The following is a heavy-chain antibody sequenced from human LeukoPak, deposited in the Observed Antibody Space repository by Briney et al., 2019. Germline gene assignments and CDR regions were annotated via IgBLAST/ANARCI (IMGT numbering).Heavy chain of an antibody. Sequence: GASVKVSCKASGYTFTNYGISWVRQAPGQGLEWMGWISAYNGNTNYAQKLQGRVTMTTDTSTSTAYMELRSLRSDDTAVYYCARDYYYGSGSYYNDYYYYMDVWGKGTTVTVSS. CDR1: GYTFTNYG. D-gene: IGHD3-10*01. CDR2: ISAYNGNT. CDR3: ARDYYYGSGSYYNDYYYYMDV. J-gene: IGHJ6*03. V-gene: IGHV1-18*01.